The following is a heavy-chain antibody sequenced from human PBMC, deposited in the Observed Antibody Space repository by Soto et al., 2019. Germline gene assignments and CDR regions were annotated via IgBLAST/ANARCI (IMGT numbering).Heavy chain of an antibody. CDR1: GGSISSGGYY. D-gene: IGHD6-13*01. V-gene: IGHV4-31*03. CDR3: ARHVWTSSRWYSHSSYYSMGV. J-gene: IGHJ6*03. Sequence: SETLSLTCTVSGGSISSGGYYWSWIRQHPGKGLEWIGYIYYSGSTYYNPSLKSRVTISVDTSKNQFSLKLSSVTAADTAVYYCARHVWTSSRWYSHSSYYSMGVWGKGTTVTVS. CDR2: IYYSGST.